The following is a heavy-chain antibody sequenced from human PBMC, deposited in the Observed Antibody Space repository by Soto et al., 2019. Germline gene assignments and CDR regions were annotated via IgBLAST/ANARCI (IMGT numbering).Heavy chain of an antibody. CDR2: IFWDDEK. V-gene: IGHV2-5*02. Sequence: QITLKESGPTLVKPTQTLTLTCTFSGFSLSTSGVGVAWVRQPPGQALEWLAFIFWDDEKHYRPSLKSRVTIIKEHSQNQVVLTMTHLDPFETGKYYRAHPDGYNSHHFPSWGQGTLVTVSS. CDR3: AHPDGYNSHHFPS. D-gene: IGHD1-1*01. J-gene: IGHJ5*02. CDR1: GFSLSTSGVG.